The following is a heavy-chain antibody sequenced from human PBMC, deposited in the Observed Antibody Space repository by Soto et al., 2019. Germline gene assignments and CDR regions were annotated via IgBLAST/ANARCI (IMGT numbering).Heavy chain of an antibody. D-gene: IGHD3-22*01. CDR3: ARTSYDSSGTAADP. V-gene: IGHV4-31*03. CDR2: IYYSGST. J-gene: IGHJ5*02. CDR1: GGSISSGGYY. Sequence: QVQLQESGPGLVKPSQTLSLTCTVSGGSISSGGYYWSWIRQHPGKGLEWIGYIYYSGSTCYNPSLKSRVTISVDTSKNQFSLKLSSVTAADTAVYYCARTSYDSSGTAADPWGQGTLVTVSS.